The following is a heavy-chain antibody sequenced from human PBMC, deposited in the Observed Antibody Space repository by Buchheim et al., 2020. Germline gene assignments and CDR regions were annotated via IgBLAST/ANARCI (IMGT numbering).Heavy chain of an antibody. D-gene: IGHD3-22*01. J-gene: IGHJ4*02. CDR3: ARDPRKMVVVVITLDY. CDR1: GFTFSSYA. CDR2: ISYDGSNK. V-gene: IGHV3-30-3*01. Sequence: QVQLVESGGGVVQPGRSLRLSCAASGFTFSSYAMHWVRQAPGKGLEWVAVISYDGSNKYYADSVKGRFTISRDNSKNTLYLQMNSLRAEDTAVYYCARDPRKMVVVVITLDYWGQGTLVPSP.